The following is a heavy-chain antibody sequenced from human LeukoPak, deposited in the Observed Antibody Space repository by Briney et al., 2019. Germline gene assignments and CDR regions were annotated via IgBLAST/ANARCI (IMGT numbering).Heavy chain of an antibody. CDR2: ITISGHTK. Sequence: GGSLRLSCAASGFDLSTYEMNWVRQAPGKGLEWIADITISGHTKNYADSVKGRFTISRDNARTSLYLQMNSLRVEDTGVYYCARGDPQADLWGQRTLVTVSS. J-gene: IGHJ5*02. V-gene: IGHV3-48*03. CDR3: ARGDPQADL. CDR1: GFDLSTYE.